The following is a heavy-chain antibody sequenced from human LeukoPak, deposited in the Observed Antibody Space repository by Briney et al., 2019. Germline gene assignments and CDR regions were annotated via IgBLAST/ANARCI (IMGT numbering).Heavy chain of an antibody. CDR1: GFIFSSYS. Sequence: GGSLRLSCAASGFIFSSYSMSWVRQAPGKGLEWVSVITGSGGNTYYADSVKGRFTISKDDSKNTVYLQMSSLRVDDTAVYYCAKAASSSWPSYYYGMDVWGQGTTVTVSS. D-gene: IGHD6-13*01. CDR3: AKAASSSWPSYYYGMDV. V-gene: IGHV3-23*01. CDR2: ITGSGGNT. J-gene: IGHJ6*02.